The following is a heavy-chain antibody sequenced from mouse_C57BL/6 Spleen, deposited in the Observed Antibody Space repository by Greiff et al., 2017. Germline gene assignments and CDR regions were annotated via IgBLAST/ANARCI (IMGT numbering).Heavy chain of an antibody. J-gene: IGHJ3*01. CDR3: ARGEDGYGGAY. CDR1: GYSFTGYY. Sequence: EVHLVESGPELVKPGASVKISCKASGYSFTGYYMNWVKQSPEKSLEWIGEINPSTGGTTYNQKFKAKATLTVDKSSSTAYMQLKSLTSEDSAVYYCARGEDGYGGAYWGQGTLVTVSA. CDR2: INPSTGGT. V-gene: IGHV1-42*01. D-gene: IGHD2-2*01.